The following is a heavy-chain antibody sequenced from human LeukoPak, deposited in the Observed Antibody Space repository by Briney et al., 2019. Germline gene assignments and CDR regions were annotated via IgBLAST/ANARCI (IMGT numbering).Heavy chain of an antibody. V-gene: IGHV4-31*03. CDR3: ARTHRYSGFDY. CDR2: IYYSGST. CDR1: GGSISSGGYY. Sequence: SETLSLTCTVSGGSISSGGYYWSWIRQHPGKGLEWIGYIYYSGSTHYNPSLKSRVTISVDTSKNQFSLKLSSVTAADTAVYYCARTHRYSGFDYWGQGTLVTVSS. D-gene: IGHD3-10*01. J-gene: IGHJ4*02.